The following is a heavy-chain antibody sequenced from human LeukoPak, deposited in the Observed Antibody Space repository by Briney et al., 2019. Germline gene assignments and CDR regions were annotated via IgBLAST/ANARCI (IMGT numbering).Heavy chain of an antibody. CDR3: ARDPITGGRGGPYYFDY. J-gene: IGHJ4*02. V-gene: IGHV3-21*01. CDR2: ISTSSSYI. CDR1: GFTFSSYN. Sequence: GGSLRLSCAASGFTFSSYNMNWVRQAPGKGLEWVSSISTSSSYIYYADSVKGRFTISRDNAKSSLFLQMNSLRAEDTAVYYCARDPITGGRGGPYYFDYWGQGTLVTVSS. D-gene: IGHD2-15*01.